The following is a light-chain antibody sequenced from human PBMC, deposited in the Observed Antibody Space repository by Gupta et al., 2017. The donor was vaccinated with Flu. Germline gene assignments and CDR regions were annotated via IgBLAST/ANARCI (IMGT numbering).Light chain of an antibody. CDR1: QSGFHDANEKNY. J-gene: IGKJ4*02. CDR2: WAS. Sequence: GERATINCKSSQSGFHDANEKNYLDWYQQKPGQPPKVLINWASIRESGVPDRFSGSGSGTDFTLNINRLQAEDVGVYYCQQGYGIPPTFGGGTKVEIK. V-gene: IGKV4-1*01. CDR3: QQGYGIPPT.